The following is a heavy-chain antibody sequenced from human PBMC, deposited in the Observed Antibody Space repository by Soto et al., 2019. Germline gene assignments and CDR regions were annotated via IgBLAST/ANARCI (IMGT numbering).Heavy chain of an antibody. CDR3: ARVGSASLMVVVIADH. CDR1: GFTFGYYA. D-gene: IGHD3-22*01. CDR2: IRSKGYGGTT. V-gene: IGHV3-49*03. Sequence: GGSLRLSCTTSGFTFGYYAMSWFRQAPGKGLEWVGFIRSKGYGGTTQYAASVKGRFTISRDDSESIAYLQMDSLKTEDTALYYCARVGSASLMVVVIADHWGQGTQVTVSS. J-gene: IGHJ4*02.